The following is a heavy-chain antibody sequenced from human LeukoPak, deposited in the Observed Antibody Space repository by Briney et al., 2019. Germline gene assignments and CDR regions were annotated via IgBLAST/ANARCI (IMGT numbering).Heavy chain of an antibody. CDR3: ANYEVAAASFDY. D-gene: IGHD6-13*01. Sequence: GGSLRLSCAASGFTFSSYAMTWVRQAPGKGLQWVSAISGGGVSTYYADSVKGRFTISRDNSKNTLYLQMNSLRAEDTAVYYCANYEVAAASFDYWGQGTLVTVSS. CDR1: GFTFSSYA. J-gene: IGHJ4*02. V-gene: IGHV3-23*01. CDR2: ISGGGVST.